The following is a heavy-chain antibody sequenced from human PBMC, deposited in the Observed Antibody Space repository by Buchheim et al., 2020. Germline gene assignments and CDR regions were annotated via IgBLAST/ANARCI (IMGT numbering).Heavy chain of an antibody. CDR3: ARDRYYYDSSGYTGLFDY. J-gene: IGHJ4*02. CDR1: GFTFSSYA. D-gene: IGHD3-22*01. V-gene: IGHV3-23*01. Sequence: EVQLLESGGGLVQPGGSLRLSCAASGFTFSSYAMSWVRQAPGKGLEWVSAISGSGGSTYYADSVKGRFTISRDNSKNTLYLQMNSLRAEDTAVYYCARDRYYYDSSGYTGLFDYWGQGTL. CDR2: ISGSGGST.